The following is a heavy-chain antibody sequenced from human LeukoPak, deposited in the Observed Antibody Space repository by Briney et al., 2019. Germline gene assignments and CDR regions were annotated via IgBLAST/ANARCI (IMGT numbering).Heavy chain of an antibody. D-gene: IGHD6-13*01. V-gene: IGHV4-59*01. CDR3: ARTTEAHSWRTRYYDYYMDV. Sequence: SETLSLTCTVSGGSISSYYWSWIRQPPGKGLEWIGYIYYSGSTNYNPSLKSRVTISVDTSKNLFPLKLRSVTAADAAVYYCARTTEAHSWRTRYYDYYMDVWGKGTTVTVSS. CDR2: IYYSGST. CDR1: GGSISSYY. J-gene: IGHJ6*03.